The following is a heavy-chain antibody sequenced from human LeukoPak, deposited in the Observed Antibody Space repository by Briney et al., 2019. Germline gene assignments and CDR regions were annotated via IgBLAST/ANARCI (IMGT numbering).Heavy chain of an antibody. CDR2: IYYSGST. CDR1: GGSISSYY. J-gene: IGHJ4*02. V-gene: IGHV4-59*12. D-gene: IGHD3-10*01. CDR3: ARAETDHYYFDY. Sequence: SETLSLTCTVSGGSISSYYWSWIRQPPGKGLEWIGYIYYSGSTNYNPSLKSRVTISVDTSKNQFSLKLSSVTAADTAVYYCARAETDHYYFDYLGQGILVTVSS.